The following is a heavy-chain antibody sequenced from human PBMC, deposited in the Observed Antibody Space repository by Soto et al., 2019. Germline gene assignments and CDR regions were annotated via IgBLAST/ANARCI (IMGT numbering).Heavy chain of an antibody. J-gene: IGHJ1*01. CDR2: IKSKTDGGTI. Sequence: EVQLVESGGGLVKTGGSLRLSCAASSFTFSNAWMNWVRQAPGKGLEWVGRIKSKTDGGTIDYAAPVKGRFTISRDDSKNTLFLQMNILTNEDTAMYYCTTIGSIWGAWGQGTLVTVSS. CDR3: TTIGSIWGA. V-gene: IGHV3-15*07. D-gene: IGHD6-13*01. CDR1: SFTFSNAW.